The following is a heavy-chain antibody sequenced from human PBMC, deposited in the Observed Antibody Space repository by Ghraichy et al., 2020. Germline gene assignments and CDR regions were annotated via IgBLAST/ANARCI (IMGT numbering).Heavy chain of an antibody. J-gene: IGHJ3*02. CDR2: INHSGST. V-gene: IGHV4-34*01. CDR1: GGSFSGYY. CDR3: ARTTVYYDGRDAFDI. Sequence: SETLSLTCAVYGGSFSGYYWSWIRQPPGKGLEWIGEINHSGSTNYNPSLKSRVTISVDTSKNQFSLKLSSVTAADTAVYYCARTTVYYDGRDAFDIWGQGTMVTVSS. D-gene: IGHD3-22*01.